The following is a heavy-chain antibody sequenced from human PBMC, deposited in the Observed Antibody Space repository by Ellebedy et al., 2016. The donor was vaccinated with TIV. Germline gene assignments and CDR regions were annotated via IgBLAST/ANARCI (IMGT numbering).Heavy chain of an antibody. CDR2: INHSGST. D-gene: IGHD2-15*01. CDR3: ARKYRPLHKKYYFDY. CDR1: GGSVSSGSYY. V-gene: IGHV4-39*07. Sequence: SETLSLXCTVSGGSVSSGSYYWSWIRQPPGKGLEWIGEINHSGSTNYNPSLKSRVTTSVDTSKNQFSLKLSSVTAADTAVYYCARKYRPLHKKYYFDYWGQGTLVTVSS. J-gene: IGHJ4*02.